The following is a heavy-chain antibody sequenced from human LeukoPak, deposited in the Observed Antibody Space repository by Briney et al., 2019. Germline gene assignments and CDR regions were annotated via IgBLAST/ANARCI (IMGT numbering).Heavy chain of an antibody. Sequence: GGSLRLSCAASGFTFSSYSMNWVRQAPGKGLEWVSYISSSSSTIYYADSVKGRFTISRDNAKNSLYLQMNSLRAEDTAVYYCARGTSMVRGVFDYWGQGTLVTVSS. CDR1: GFTFSSYS. CDR3: ARGTSMVRGVFDY. CDR2: ISSSSSTI. J-gene: IGHJ4*02. D-gene: IGHD3-10*01. V-gene: IGHV3-48*04.